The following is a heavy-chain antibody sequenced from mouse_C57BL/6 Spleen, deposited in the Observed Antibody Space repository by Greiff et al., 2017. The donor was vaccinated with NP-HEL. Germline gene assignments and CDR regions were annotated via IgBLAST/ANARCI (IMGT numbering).Heavy chain of an antibody. CDR2: IDPNSGGT. CDR1: GYTFTSYW. V-gene: IGHV1-72*01. J-gene: IGHJ3*01. D-gene: IGHD1-1*01. Sequence: VQLQQPGAELVKPGASVKLSCKASGYTFTSYWMHWVKQRPGRGLEWIGRIDPNSGGTKYNEKFKSKATLTVDKPSSTAYMQLSSLTSEDSAVYYCARSLYYYGSSDAYWGQGTLVTVSA. CDR3: ARSLYYYGSSDAY.